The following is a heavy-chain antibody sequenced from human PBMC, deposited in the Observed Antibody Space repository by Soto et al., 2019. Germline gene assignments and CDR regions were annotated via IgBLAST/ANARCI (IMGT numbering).Heavy chain of an antibody. Sequence: QVTLKESGPVLVKPTETLTLTCTVSGFSLSNARMGVSWIRQPPGQALEWLAHIFSNDEKSYSTSLKSRLTISKDTSKSQVVLTFTNMDPVDTATYYCSRTCDYGGNADDAFDIWGQGTMVTVSS. V-gene: IGHV2-26*01. D-gene: IGHD4-17*01. J-gene: IGHJ3*02. CDR1: GFSLSNARMG. CDR3: SRTCDYGGNADDAFDI. CDR2: IFSNDEK.